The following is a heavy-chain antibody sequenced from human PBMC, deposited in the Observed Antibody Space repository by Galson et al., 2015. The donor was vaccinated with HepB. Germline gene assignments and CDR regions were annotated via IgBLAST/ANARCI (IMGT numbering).Heavy chain of an antibody. J-gene: IGHJ1*01. CDR3: ARDSRTYYYDSRDFQH. CDR2: ISSSSSTI. CDR1: GFTFSSYS. D-gene: IGHD3-22*01. Sequence: SLRLSCAASGFTFSSYSMNWVRQAPGKGLEWVSYISSSSSTIYYADSVKGRFTISRDNAKNSLYLQMNSLRDEDTAVYYCARDSRTYYYDSRDFQHWGQGTLVTVSS. V-gene: IGHV3-48*02.